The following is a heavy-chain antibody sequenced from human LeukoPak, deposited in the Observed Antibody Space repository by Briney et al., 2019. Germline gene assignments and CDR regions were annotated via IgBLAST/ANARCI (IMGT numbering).Heavy chain of an antibody. Sequence: SETPSLTCTVSGGSISSYYWSWIRQPPGKGLEWIGYIYYSGTTHYNPSLKSRVTMSVDTSKNQFSLKLSSVTAADTAVYYCARVNTQGVPSPWGQGILVTVSS. CDR3: ARVNTQGVPSP. V-gene: IGHV4-59*04. D-gene: IGHD3-16*01. CDR1: GGSISSYY. J-gene: IGHJ5*02. CDR2: IYYSGTT.